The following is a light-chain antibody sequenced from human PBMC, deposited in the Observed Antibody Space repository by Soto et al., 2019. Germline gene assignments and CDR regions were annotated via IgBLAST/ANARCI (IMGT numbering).Light chain of an antibody. CDR1: QSVDGNY. CDR3: QQYETSPRT. J-gene: IGKJ2*01. CDR2: VAS. V-gene: IGKV3-20*01. Sequence: EIVLTQSPGTLSLSPGERATLSCRPSQSVDGNYLAWYQQKPGQAPRLLIYVASNVATGIPRRFSGSGSGTDFTLTISRLEPEDFAVYYCQQYETSPRTFGQGTKLEIK.